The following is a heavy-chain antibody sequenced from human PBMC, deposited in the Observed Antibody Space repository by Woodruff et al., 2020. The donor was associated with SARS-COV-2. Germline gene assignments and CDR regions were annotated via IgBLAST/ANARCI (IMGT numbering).Heavy chain of an antibody. Sequence: SYAMHWVRQAPGKGLEWVAVISYDGSNKYYADSVKGRFTISRDNSKNTLYLQMNSLRAEDTAVYYCAREGRLQIDYYYYYM. CDR2: ISYDGSNK. CDR1: SYA. CDR3: AREGRLQIDYYYYYM. J-gene: IGHJ6*03. D-gene: IGHD4-4*01. V-gene: IGHV3-30-3*01.